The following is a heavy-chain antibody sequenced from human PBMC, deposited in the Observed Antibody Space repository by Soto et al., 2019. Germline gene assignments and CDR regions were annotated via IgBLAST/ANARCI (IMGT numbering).Heavy chain of an antibody. Sequence: QVQLQESGPGLVKPSETLSLTCTVSGGSISNYYWSWVRQPPGKGLEWIGYSHYTGSTNYYPSLRSRVTLSVDTSMRQFPPKLRAVSAADTAGYYCATLSGSPAGDGVTVWGQWSAVLVSS. CDR3: ATLSGSPAGDGVTV. D-gene: IGHD2-15*01. V-gene: IGHV4-59*01. CDR2: SHYTGST. J-gene: IGHJ6*02. CDR1: GGSISNYY.